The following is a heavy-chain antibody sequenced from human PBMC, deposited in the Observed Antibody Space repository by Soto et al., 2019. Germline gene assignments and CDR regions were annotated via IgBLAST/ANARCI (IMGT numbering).Heavy chain of an antibody. D-gene: IGHD6-19*01. CDR2: IDPSDSYT. J-gene: IGHJ6*02. V-gene: IGHV5-10-1*01. CDR1: GYSFTSYW. CDR3: ASHSSGWENYYYYGMDV. Sequence: GESLKISCEGSGYSFTSYWISWVRQMPGKGLEWMGRIDPSDSYTNYSPSFQGHVTISADKSISTAYLQWSSLKASDTAMYYCASHSSGWENYYYYGMDVWGQGTTVTVSS.